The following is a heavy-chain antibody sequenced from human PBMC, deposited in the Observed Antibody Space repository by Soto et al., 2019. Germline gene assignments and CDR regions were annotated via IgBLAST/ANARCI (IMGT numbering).Heavy chain of an antibody. V-gene: IGHV3-30-3*01. CDR2: ISYDGSNK. Sequence: QVQLVESGGGVVQPGRSLRLSCAASGFTFSSYAMHWVRQAPGKGLEWVGVISYDGSNKYYADSVKARFTISRDNSKNALYLQMNSLRAEDTAVYYCASDIAVAGSDHLGYCGRGTLVTVSS. J-gene: IGHJ4*02. D-gene: IGHD6-19*01. CDR3: ASDIAVAGSDHLGY. CDR1: GFTFSSYA.